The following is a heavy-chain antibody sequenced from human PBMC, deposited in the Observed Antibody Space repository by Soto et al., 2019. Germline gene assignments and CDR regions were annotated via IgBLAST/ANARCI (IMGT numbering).Heavy chain of an antibody. CDR3: AGYEVGCSSTSCCTRWFDP. Sequence: ASVKVSCKASGYTFTSYGISWVRQAPGQGLEWMGWISAYNGNTNYAQKLQGRVTMTTDTSTSSAYMELRSLRSDDTAVYYCAGYEVGCSSTSCCTRWFDPWGQGTLVTVSS. V-gene: IGHV1-18*04. CDR2: ISAYNGNT. J-gene: IGHJ5*02. D-gene: IGHD2-2*02. CDR1: GYTFTSYG.